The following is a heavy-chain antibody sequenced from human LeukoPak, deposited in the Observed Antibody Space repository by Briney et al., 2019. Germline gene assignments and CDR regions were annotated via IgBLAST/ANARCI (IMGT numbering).Heavy chain of an antibody. J-gene: IGHJ3*02. V-gene: IGHV1-2*04. CDR1: GYTFTGYY. Sequence: ASVKVSCKASGYTFTGYYMHWVRQAPGQGLEWMGWINPNSGGTNYAQKFQGWVTMTRDTSISTAYMELSRLRSDDTAVYYCARRRDCTNGVCYKNDAFDIWGQGTMVTVSS. D-gene: IGHD2-8*01. CDR3: ARRRDCTNGVCYKNDAFDI. CDR2: INPNSGGT.